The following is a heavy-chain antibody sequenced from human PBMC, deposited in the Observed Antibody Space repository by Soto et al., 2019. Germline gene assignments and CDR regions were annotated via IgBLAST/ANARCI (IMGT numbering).Heavy chain of an antibody. CDR1: GGSISRIGYF. V-gene: IGHV4-31*03. D-gene: IGHD5-12*01. J-gene: IGHJ4*02. CDR2: IHYSGST. CDR3: ARGNGYNYALDY. Sequence: PSETQSLTCTVSGGSISRIGYFWSWIHQHPGKGLEWIGYIHYSGSTYYNPSLKSRVSISVDTSKNQFSLKLSSVTAADTAVYYCARGNGYNYALDYWGQGTLVTVSS.